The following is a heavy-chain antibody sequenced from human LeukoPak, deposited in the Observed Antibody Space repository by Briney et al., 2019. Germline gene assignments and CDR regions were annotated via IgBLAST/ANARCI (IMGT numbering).Heavy chain of an antibody. CDR2: IYPRGS. V-gene: IGHV4-4*07. J-gene: IGHJ4*02. CDR3: ARDRAGGLRFVEWLSAFDY. Sequence: PSETLSLTCTVSGGPISNFYLSWIRQAAGKGLEWIGRIYPRGSDYNPSLKSRVTMSLDTSKKQFSLNLRSVTAADTAVYYCARDRAGGLRFVEWLSAFDYWGQGTLVTVSS. D-gene: IGHD3-3*01. CDR1: GGPISNFY.